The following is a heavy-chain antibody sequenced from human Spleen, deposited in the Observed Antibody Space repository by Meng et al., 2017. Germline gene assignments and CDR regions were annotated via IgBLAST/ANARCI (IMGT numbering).Heavy chain of an antibody. CDR2: INSDGSST. CDR3: AGTGSYYTPVDY. Sequence: GGSLRLSCGASGFTFSSYWMHWVRQAPGKGLVWVSRINSDGSSTSYADSVKGRFTISRDNAKNTLYLQMNSLRAEDTAVYYCAGTGSYYTPVDYWGQGTLVTVSS. J-gene: IGHJ4*02. D-gene: IGHD3-10*01. CDR1: GFTFSSYW. V-gene: IGHV3-74*01.